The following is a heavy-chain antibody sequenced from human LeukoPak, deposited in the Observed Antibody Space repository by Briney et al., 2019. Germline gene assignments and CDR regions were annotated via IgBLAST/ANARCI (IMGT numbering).Heavy chain of an antibody. CDR1: GYTFTSYA. V-gene: IGHV1-3*02. Sequence: ASVKVSCKASGYTFTSYAMHWVRQAPGQRLEWMGWTNAGNGNTKYSQEFQGRVTITRDTSASTAYMELSSLRSEDMAVYYCARVAGYDYVWGTYRLDYWGQGTLVTVSS. CDR3: ARVAGYDYVWGTYRLDY. CDR2: TNAGNGNT. J-gene: IGHJ4*02. D-gene: IGHD3-16*02.